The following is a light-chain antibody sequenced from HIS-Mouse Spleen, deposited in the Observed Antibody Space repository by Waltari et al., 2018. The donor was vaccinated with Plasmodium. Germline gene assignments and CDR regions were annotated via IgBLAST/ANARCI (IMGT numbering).Light chain of an antibody. Sequence: QSVLTQPPSASGTPGQRVTISCSGSSSNIGSNTVNWYQQLPGTAPKLLIYSNNPRPSGGPDLFSGSKAGTAASLAISGLQSEDEADYYCAAWDDSLNGVFGGGTKLTVL. V-gene: IGLV1-44*01. CDR1: SSNIGSNT. CDR3: AAWDDSLNGV. J-gene: IGLJ3*02. CDR2: SNN.